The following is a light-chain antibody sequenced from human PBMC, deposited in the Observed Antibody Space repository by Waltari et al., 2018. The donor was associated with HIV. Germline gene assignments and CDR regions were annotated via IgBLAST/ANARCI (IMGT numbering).Light chain of an antibody. CDR2: DS. CDR1: QSVITY. V-gene: IGKV3-11*01. J-gene: IGKJ5*01. Sequence: EIVLTQSPASLSLSPGDRATLSCRASQSVITYLGWYQQKPGQAPRLLIFDSKRASGIPARFSGSGSGTDFTLTISGLEPDDSAIYYCQHHHSWPLTFGQGTRLEI. CDR3: QHHHSWPLT.